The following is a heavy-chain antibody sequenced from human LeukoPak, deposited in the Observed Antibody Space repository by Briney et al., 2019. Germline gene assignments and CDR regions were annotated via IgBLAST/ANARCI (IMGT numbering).Heavy chain of an antibody. CDR3: ARDVRGIAVAATYYFDY. V-gene: IGHV4-30-4*08. CDR1: SGSISSGDYY. Sequence: SQTLSLTCTVSSGSISSGDYYWSWIRQPPGKGLEWIGYIYYSGSTYYNPSLKSRVTISVDTSKNQFSLKLSSVTAADTDVYYCARDVRGIAVAATYYFDYWGQGTLVTVSS. J-gene: IGHJ4*02. CDR2: IYYSGST. D-gene: IGHD6-19*01.